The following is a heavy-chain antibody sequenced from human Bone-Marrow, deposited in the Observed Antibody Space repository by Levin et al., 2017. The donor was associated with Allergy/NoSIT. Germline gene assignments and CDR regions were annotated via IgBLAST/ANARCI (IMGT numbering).Heavy chain of an antibody. CDR3: AKGTTVTTFYYYGLDV. J-gene: IGHJ6*02. CDR2: ISWDGGST. CDR1: GFTFDDYS. Sequence: GGSLRLSCAASGFTFDDYSMHWVRQAPGKGLEWVSLISWDGGSTYYADSVKGRFTISRDNSKNSLYLQMNSLRTEDTALYYCAKGTTVTTFYYYGLDVWGQGTTVTVSS. V-gene: IGHV3-43*01. D-gene: IGHD4-17*01.